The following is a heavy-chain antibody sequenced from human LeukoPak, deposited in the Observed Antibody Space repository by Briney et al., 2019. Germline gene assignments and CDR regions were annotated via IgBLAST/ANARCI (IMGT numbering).Heavy chain of an antibody. CDR1: GFTFSTYT. Sequence: GGSLRLSCAASGFTFSTYTMNWVRQAPGKRLEWVSSISSSSSNIYSADSVKGRFTISRDNAKNSLYLQMNSLRAEDTAVYYCANLHDYWGQGTLVTVSS. CDR2: ISSSSSNI. J-gene: IGHJ4*02. CDR3: ANLHDY. V-gene: IGHV3-21*01.